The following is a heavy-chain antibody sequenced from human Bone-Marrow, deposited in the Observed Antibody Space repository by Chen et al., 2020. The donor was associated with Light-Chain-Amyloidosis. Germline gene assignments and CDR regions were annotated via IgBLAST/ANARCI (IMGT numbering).Heavy chain of an antibody. CDR1: GFNFSSFG. CDR2: VRGSTVST. D-gene: IGHD3-10*01. J-gene: IGHJ4*02. V-gene: IGHV3-23*04. CDR3: TGKGGYFDF. Sequence: EVQLVESGGGLVQPGGSLRLSCATSGFNFSSFGMSWVRQAPGKGLEWVSTVRGSTVSTFYAGAVTGRFIISRDSSKSTLYLQMNSLRAGDTAVYFCTGKGGYFDFWGQGSLVTVSS.